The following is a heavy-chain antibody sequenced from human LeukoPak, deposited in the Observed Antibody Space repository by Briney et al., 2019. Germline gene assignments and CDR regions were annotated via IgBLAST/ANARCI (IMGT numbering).Heavy chain of an antibody. J-gene: IGHJ4*02. D-gene: IGHD5-12*01. Sequence: GRSLRLSCAASGFTFRNYGMHWVRQAPGKGLEWVAVISIDGSEKYYADSVKGRFTISRDNSRNTLYLQMNSLRGDDTAVYYCANPQSRGYDYLDYWGQGTLATVSS. CDR2: ISIDGSEK. CDR1: GFTFRNYG. V-gene: IGHV3-30*18. CDR3: ANPQSRGYDYLDY.